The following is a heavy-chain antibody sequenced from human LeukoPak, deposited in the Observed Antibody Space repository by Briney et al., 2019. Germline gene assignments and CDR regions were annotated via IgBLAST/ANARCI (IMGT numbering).Heavy chain of an antibody. J-gene: IGHJ3*01. CDR1: GGTFISYA. V-gene: IGHV1-69*13. Sequence: ASVKVSCKASGGTFISYAISWVRQAPAQGLEWMGGIIPIFGTANYAQKFQGRVTITADESTSTAYVELSSLRSEDTAVYYCASVTTVTTKGHGAFDVWGQGTMVTVSS. D-gene: IGHD4-17*01. CDR3: ASVTTVTTKGHGAFDV. CDR2: IIPIFGTA.